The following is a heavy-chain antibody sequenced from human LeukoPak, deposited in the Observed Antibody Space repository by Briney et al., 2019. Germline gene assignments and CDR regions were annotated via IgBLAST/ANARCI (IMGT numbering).Heavy chain of an antibody. Sequence: GESLKISCKASGYSFTNNWIGWVRQMPGKGLEWMAIIHPGHSDIRYSPSFEGQVTISADKSISTSYLRWSSLKASDTAMYYCAMGDGYNSFDYWGQGTLVTVSS. V-gene: IGHV5-51*01. D-gene: IGHD5-24*01. CDR3: AMGDGYNSFDY. CDR2: IHPGHSDI. J-gene: IGHJ4*02. CDR1: GYSFTNNW.